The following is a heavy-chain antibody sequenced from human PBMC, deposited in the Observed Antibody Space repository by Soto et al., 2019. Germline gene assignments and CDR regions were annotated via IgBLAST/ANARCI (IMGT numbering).Heavy chain of an antibody. CDR1: GGTFSSYA. J-gene: IGHJ6*02. V-gene: IGHV1-69*13. Sequence: ASVKVSCKASGGTFSSYAISWVRQAPGQGLEWMGGIIPIFGTANYAQKFQGRVTITADESTSTAYMELSSLRSEDTAVYYCARGRPIFGVVIEYYYGMDVWGQGTTVTVSS. D-gene: IGHD3-3*01. CDR3: ARGRPIFGVVIEYYYGMDV. CDR2: IIPIFGTA.